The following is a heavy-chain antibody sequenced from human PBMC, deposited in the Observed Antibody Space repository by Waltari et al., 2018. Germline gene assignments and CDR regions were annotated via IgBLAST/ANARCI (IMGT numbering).Heavy chain of an antibody. J-gene: IGHJ4*02. CDR3: AKVPSHDYGPPFHFDE. D-gene: IGHD4-17*01. CDR1: GFTFSPSA. V-gene: IGHV3-23*01. CDR2: INAGGGST. Sequence: EVQLLESGGGLVQPGGSLRLPCSASGFTFSPSAMLWVRQAPGKGLEWVSSINAGGGSTYHAESVRGRFKISRDNSKTTLFLQMNGLRVEDTAVYYCAKVPSHDYGPPFHFDEWGQGTLVAVSS.